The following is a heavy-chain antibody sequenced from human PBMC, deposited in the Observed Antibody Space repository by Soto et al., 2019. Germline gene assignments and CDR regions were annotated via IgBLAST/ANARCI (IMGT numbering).Heavy chain of an antibody. V-gene: IGHV1-8*01. D-gene: IGHD2-2*01. CDR2: MNPNSGNT. Sequence: ASVKVSCKASGYTFTSYDINWVRQATGQGLEWMGWMNPNSGNTGYAQKFQGRVTMTRNTSISTAYMELGRLRSEDTAVYYCARRRVPAARYYYYFYGMDVWGQGTTVTVSS. J-gene: IGHJ6*02. CDR3: ARRRVPAARYYYYFYGMDV. CDR1: GYTFTSYD.